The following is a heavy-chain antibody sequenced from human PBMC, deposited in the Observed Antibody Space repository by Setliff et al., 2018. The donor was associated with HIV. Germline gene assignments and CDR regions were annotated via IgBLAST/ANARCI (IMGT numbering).Heavy chain of an antibody. J-gene: IGHJ4*02. Sequence: GASVKVSCKASGGTFSSYAVSYLRQAPGQGLEWMGGIVPIFGTANYAQKFQGRVTITADESTSTAYMELKSLRSEDTAVYYCAEGGLGGGDYYFDFWGQGALVTVSS. D-gene: IGHD2-21*02. CDR2: IVPIFGTA. V-gene: IGHV1-69*13. CDR1: GGTFSSYA. CDR3: AEGGLGGGDYYFDF.